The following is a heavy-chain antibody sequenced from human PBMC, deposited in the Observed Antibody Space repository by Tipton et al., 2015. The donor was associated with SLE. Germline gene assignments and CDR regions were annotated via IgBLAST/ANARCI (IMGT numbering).Heavy chain of an antibody. Sequence: TLSLTCTVSGGSISSYYWGWIRQPPGKGLEWIGRIYYSGSSYYNPSLKSRVTISVDTSKNQSSLKLSSVTAADTAVYYCARDPNGGYGSFDYWGLGALVTVSS. D-gene: IGHD7-27*01. V-gene: IGHV4-39*07. CDR1: GGSISSYY. CDR3: ARDPNGGYGSFDY. J-gene: IGHJ4*02. CDR2: IYYSGSS.